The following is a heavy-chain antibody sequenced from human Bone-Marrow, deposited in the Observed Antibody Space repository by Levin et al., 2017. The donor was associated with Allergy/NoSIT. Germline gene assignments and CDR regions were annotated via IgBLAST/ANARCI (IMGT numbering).Heavy chain of an antibody. V-gene: IGHV3-30*04. Sequence: PGGSLRLSCAASGFTLSSYAMHWVRLAPGKGLEWVAVISYDGNYYKHAEYVRGRFTISRDNSKNTLHLQMNRLRPDDTAVYYCARSDVVAATIIDYWGQGTLVTVSS. CDR2: ISYDGNYY. CDR1: GFTLSSYA. J-gene: IGHJ4*02. CDR3: ARSDVVAATIIDY. D-gene: IGHD2-15*01.